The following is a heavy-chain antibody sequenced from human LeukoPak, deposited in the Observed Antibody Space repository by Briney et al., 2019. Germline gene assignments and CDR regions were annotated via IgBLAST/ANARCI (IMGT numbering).Heavy chain of an antibody. CDR2: IYYSGST. CDR3: ARDLRSSEAFDI. D-gene: IGHD6-6*01. J-gene: IGHJ3*02. CDR1: GGSISSYY. V-gene: IGHV4-39*07. Sequence: SETLSLTCTVSGGSISSYYWGWIRQPPGKGLEWIGSIYYSGSTYYNPSLKSRVTISVDTSKNQFSLKLSSVTAADTAVYYCARDLRSSEAFDIWGQGTMVTVSS.